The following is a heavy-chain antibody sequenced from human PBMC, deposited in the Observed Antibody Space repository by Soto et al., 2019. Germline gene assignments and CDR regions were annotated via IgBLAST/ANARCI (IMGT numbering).Heavy chain of an antibody. V-gene: IGHV1-69*06. J-gene: IGHJ4*02. CDR1: GGTFSSLA. D-gene: IGHD3-10*01. CDR2: LVPDFGTA. Sequence: QVQLVQSGAEGKKPGSSVKVSCKASGGTFSSLAISWVRQAPGQGLEWMGGLVPDFGTANYAQKFQDRVTITADKSTSTSYMELSSLRSEDTAVYYCARSPGVFDYWGQGTLVTVSS. CDR3: ARSPGVFDY.